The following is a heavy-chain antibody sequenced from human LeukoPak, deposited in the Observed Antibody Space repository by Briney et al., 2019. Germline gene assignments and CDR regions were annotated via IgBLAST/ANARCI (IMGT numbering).Heavy chain of an antibody. V-gene: IGHV5-51*01. D-gene: IGHD3-22*01. CDR1: GYSFTTYW. J-gene: IGHJ4*02. CDR3: ARQFRDSSGYYSYYFDY. CDR2: IFPGDFET. Sequence: GESLKISCKGSGYSFTTYWIGWVRQMPGRGLEWMGIIFPGDFETIYSPSFQGQFTISADKYISTASLKWSSLKASDTAMYYCARQFRDSSGYYSYYFDYWGQGTLVTVSS.